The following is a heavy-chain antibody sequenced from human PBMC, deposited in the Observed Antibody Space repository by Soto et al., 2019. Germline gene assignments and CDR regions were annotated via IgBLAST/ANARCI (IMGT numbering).Heavy chain of an antibody. CDR1: GGSFSGYY. CDR2: INHSGST. Sequence: QVQLQQWGAGLLKPSETLSLTCAVYGGSFSGYYWSWIRQPPGKGLEWIGEINHSGSTNYNPSLKIRVTISVDTSKNQFSLKLSSVTAADTAVYYCARTAYYDFWSGYPNYYYYYYMDVWGKGTTVTVSS. CDR3: ARTAYYDFWSGYPNYYYYYYMDV. D-gene: IGHD3-3*01. J-gene: IGHJ6*03. V-gene: IGHV4-34*01.